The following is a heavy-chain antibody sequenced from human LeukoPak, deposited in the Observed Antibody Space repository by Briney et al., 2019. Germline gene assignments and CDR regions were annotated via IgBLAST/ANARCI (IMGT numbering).Heavy chain of an antibody. CDR2: VHLDGRT. D-gene: IGHD3-3*01. Sequence: NPSETLSLTCGVSGGSVTSTNWWTWVRQSPGKGLEWIGEVHLDGRTNYNPSLESRLTISVDLSENHISLKLTSVTAADTAVYYCAREGGFFRPLDYSGQGTLVTVSS. V-gene: IGHV4-4*02. J-gene: IGHJ4*02. CDR1: GGSVTSTNW. CDR3: AREGGFFRPLDY.